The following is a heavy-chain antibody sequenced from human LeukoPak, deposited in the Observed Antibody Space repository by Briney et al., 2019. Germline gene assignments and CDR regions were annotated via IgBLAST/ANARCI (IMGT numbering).Heavy chain of an antibody. Sequence: ASVKVSCKASGYTFTGYYMNWVRQAPGQGLEWMGWINPNSGGTNYAQKFQGRVTMTRDTSISTAYMELSRLRSDDTAVYYCARLTYYDFWSGYNYAFDIWGQGIMVTVSS. CDR1: GYTFTGYY. J-gene: IGHJ3*02. D-gene: IGHD3-3*01. CDR2: INPNSGGT. V-gene: IGHV1-2*02. CDR3: ARLTYYDFWSGYNYAFDI.